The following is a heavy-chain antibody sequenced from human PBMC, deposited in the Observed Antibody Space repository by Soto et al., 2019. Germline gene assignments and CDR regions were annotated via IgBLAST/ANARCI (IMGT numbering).Heavy chain of an antibody. D-gene: IGHD3-10*01. CDR2: IHSGGDT. CDR3: AGSTNYYLYYFDY. CDR1: GFSVSGNY. Sequence: GGSLRLSCAASGFSVSGNYMSWVRQAPGKGPEWISVIHSGGDTNYADSVKGRFTISRDKSKNTLYLQMSSLRAEDTAVYYCAGSTNYYLYYFDYWGQGXLVTVSS. J-gene: IGHJ4*02. V-gene: IGHV3-53*01.